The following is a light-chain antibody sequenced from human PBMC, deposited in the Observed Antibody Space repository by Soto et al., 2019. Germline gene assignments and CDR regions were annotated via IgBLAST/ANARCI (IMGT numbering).Light chain of an antibody. CDR3: QQYNSYATWT. Sequence: DIQMTQPPATLSASVGDIVTITCRASESISIWLAWYQQKPGKAPKLLIYKASNLESGVPSRFSGSGSETEFTLTISSLQPDDFATYYCQQYNSYATWTFGQGTKVDI. J-gene: IGKJ1*01. V-gene: IGKV1-5*03. CDR1: ESISIW. CDR2: KAS.